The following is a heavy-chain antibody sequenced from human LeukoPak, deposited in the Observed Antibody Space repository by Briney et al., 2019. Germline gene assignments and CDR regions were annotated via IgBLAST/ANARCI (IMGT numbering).Heavy chain of an antibody. CDR3: AKDGYSNSRYDWFDP. J-gene: IGHJ5*02. CDR2: ISSGGGT. V-gene: IGHV3-23*01. CDR1: GFTFSSYS. D-gene: IGHD6-13*01. Sequence: GGSLRLSCAASGFTFSSYSMSWVRQAPGKGLEWVSGISSGGGTYYADSVKGRFTISRDNSKNTPYLQMNNLRAEDTAVYYCAKDGYSNSRYDWFDPWGQGTLVTVSS.